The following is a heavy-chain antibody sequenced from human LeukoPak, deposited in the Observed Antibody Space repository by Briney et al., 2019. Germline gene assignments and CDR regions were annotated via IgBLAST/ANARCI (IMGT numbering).Heavy chain of an antibody. D-gene: IGHD2-15*01. CDR2: INPNSGGT. J-gene: IGHJ3*02. CDR3: AAGIVVVAATDAFDI. V-gene: IGHV1-2*02. CDR1: GYTFTGYY. Sequence: ASVTVSCKASGYTFTGYYMHWLRQAPGQGLEWMGWINPNSGGTNYAQKFQGRVTMTRDTSISTAYMELSRLRSDDTAVYYCAAGIVVVAATDAFDIWGQGTMVTVSS.